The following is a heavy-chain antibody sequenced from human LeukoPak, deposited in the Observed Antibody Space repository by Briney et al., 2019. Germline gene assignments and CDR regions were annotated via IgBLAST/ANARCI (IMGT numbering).Heavy chain of an antibody. V-gene: IGHV3-30-3*01. CDR1: GFTFSSYA. CDR3: ARDFNPGWYVGY. J-gene: IGHJ4*02. CDR2: ISYDGSNK. Sequence: GGSLRLSCAASGFTFSSYAMHWVRQAPGKGLEWVAVISYDGSNKYYADSVKGRFTISRDNSKNTLYLQMNSLRAEDTAVYYCARDFNPGWYVGYWGQGTLVTVSS. D-gene: IGHD6-19*01.